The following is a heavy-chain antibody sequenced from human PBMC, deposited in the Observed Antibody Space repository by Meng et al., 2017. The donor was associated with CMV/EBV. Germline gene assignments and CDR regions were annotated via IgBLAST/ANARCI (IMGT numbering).Heavy chain of an antibody. V-gene: IGHV1-18*01. J-gene: IGHJ3*02. D-gene: IGHD3-3*01. CDR3: ARGPAQYYDFWSGYSTAQDAFDI. CDR2: ISAYNGNT. Sequence: ISWVRQAPGQGLEWMGWISAYNGNTNYAQKLQGRVTMTTDTSTSTAYMELRSLRSDDTAVYYCARGPAQYYDFWSGYSTAQDAFDIWGQGTMVTVSS.